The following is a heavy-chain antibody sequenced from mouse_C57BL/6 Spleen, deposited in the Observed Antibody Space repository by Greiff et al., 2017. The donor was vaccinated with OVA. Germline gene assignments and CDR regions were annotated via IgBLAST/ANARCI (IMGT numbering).Heavy chain of an antibody. D-gene: IGHD2-10*01. CDR3: TRPYYGNYFDY. CDR1: GYTFTDYE. CDR2: IDPETGGT. V-gene: IGHV1-15*01. Sequence: QVQLQQSGAELVRPGASVTLSCKASGYTFTDYEMHWVKQTPVHGLEWIGAIDPETGGTAYNQKFKGKAILTADKSSSTAYMELRSLTSEDSAVYYCTRPYYGNYFDYWGQGTTLTVSS. J-gene: IGHJ2*01.